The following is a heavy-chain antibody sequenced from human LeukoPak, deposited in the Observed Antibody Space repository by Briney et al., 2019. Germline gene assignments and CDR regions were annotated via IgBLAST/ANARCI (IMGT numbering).Heavy chain of an antibody. CDR2: IIPIFGTA. J-gene: IGHJ6*03. CDR3: ARVVIAAAGTRTVIYYMDV. D-gene: IGHD6-13*01. V-gene: IGHV1-69*13. CDR1: GYTFTSNY. Sequence: GASVKVSCKAFGYTFTSNYMHWVRQAPGQGLEWMGGIIPIFGTANYAQKSQGRVTITADESTSTAYMELSSLRSEDTAVYYCARVVIAAAGTRTVIYYMDVWGKGTTVTISS.